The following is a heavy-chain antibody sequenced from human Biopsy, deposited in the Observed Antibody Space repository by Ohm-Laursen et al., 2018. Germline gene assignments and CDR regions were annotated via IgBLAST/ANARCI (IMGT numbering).Heavy chain of an antibody. J-gene: IGHJ3*01. CDR2: IYGGGSPV. CDR1: GFTFNNYG. V-gene: IGHV3-48*03. D-gene: IGHD1-26*01. Sequence: SLRLSCAASGFTFNNYGMHWVRQAPGKGMEWISYIYGGGSPVSYADSVKGRFTISRDNAQNSLYLHMNSLRAEDTAVYYCARLNSGTYDASDLWGQGTMVIVSS. CDR3: ARLNSGTYDASDL.